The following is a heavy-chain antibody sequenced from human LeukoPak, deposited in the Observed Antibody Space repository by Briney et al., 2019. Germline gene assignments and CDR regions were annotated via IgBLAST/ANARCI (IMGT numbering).Heavy chain of an antibody. Sequence: SETLSLTCTVSGGSISSYYWSWIRQPPGKGLEWIGYIYYSGSTNYNPSLKSRVTISVDTSKNQFSLKLGSVTAADTAVYYCARDPGSSSRYYYYGMDVWGQGTTVTVSS. CDR3: ARDPGSSSRYYYYGMDV. CDR2: IYYSGST. D-gene: IGHD6-6*01. CDR1: GGSISSYY. V-gene: IGHV4-59*01. J-gene: IGHJ6*02.